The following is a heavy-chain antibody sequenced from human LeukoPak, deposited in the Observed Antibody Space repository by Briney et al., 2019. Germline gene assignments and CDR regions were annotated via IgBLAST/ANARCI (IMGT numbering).Heavy chain of an antibody. Sequence: PGGSLRLSCAASGFTFSSYAMSWVRPAPGKGLEWVSAISGSGGSTYYADSVKGRFTISRDNTKNSLYLQMNSLRAEDTALYYCAKDQPSPLRRGAIDIWGQGTMVTVSS. J-gene: IGHJ3*02. V-gene: IGHV3-23*01. CDR3: AKDQPSPLRRGAIDI. CDR1: GFTFSSYA. D-gene: IGHD3-3*01. CDR2: ISGSGGST.